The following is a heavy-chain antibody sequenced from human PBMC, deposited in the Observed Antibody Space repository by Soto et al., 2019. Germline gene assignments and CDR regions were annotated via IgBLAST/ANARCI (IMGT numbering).Heavy chain of an antibody. D-gene: IGHD1-26*01. CDR2: IIPMFGTP. CDR3: ARGRDQPPVGLYFDS. V-gene: IGHV1-69*01. CDR1: GDAYTNYI. J-gene: IGHJ4*02. Sequence: QVQLVQSGAEVKKPGSSVKVSCKASGDAYTNYIFDWVRQAPGQGLEWMGGIIPMFGTPKYAQTFQDRVTISADVSTGTAYLELTSLRFDDTAVYYCARGRDQPPVGLYFDSWGEGTRVTVSS.